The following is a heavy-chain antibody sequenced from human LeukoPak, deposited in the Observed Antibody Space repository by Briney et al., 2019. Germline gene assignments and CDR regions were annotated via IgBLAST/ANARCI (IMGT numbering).Heavy chain of an antibody. Sequence: GASVNVSCKASGYTFTGYYMHWVRQAPGQGLEWMGWINPNSGGTNYAQKFQGRVTMTRDTSISTAYMELSRLRSDDTAVYYCARVSIAGYSLYYFDYWGQGTLVTVSS. CDR2: INPNSGGT. CDR1: GYTFTGYY. J-gene: IGHJ4*02. V-gene: IGHV1-2*02. D-gene: IGHD2-21*01. CDR3: ARVSIAGYSLYYFDY.